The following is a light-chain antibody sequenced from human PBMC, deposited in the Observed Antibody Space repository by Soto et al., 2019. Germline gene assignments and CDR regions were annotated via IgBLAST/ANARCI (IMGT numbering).Light chain of an antibody. V-gene: IGKV3-15*01. CDR1: QSVSSN. J-gene: IGKJ4*01. CDR2: GAS. Sequence: EVVMTQSPATLSVSLGDRATLSCRASQSVSSNLAWYQQKPGQAPRLLIYGASTRATGIPARFSGSGSGTEFTLTISSLQSEDFAVYSCQQHNNWPLTFGGGTKVEIK. CDR3: QQHNNWPLT.